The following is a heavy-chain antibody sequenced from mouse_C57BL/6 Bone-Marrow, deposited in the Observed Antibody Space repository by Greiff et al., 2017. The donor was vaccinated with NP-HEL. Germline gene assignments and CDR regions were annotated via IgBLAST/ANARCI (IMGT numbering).Heavy chain of an antibody. J-gene: IGHJ4*01. CDR3: ARNPSYYYGSSPYAMDY. V-gene: IGHV2-9-1*01. CDR2: IWTGGGT. Sequence: VQRVESGPGLVAPSQSLSITCTVSGFSLTSYAISWVRQPPGKGLEWLGVIWTGGGTNYYSALKSSLSISKDNSKSQVFLKMNSLQTDDTARYYCARNPSYYYGSSPYAMDYWGQGTSVTVSA. CDR1: GFSLTSYA. D-gene: IGHD1-1*01.